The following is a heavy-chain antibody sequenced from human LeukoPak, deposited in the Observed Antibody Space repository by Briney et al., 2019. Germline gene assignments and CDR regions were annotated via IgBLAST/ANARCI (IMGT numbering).Heavy chain of an antibody. Sequence: SVKVSCKASGGTFSSYAISWVRQAPGQGLEWMGGIIPIFGTANYAQKFQGRVTITADKSTSTAYMELSSLRSEDTAVYYCARSHTVTTEVWYYYYMDVWGKGTTVTVSS. V-gene: IGHV1-69*06. CDR3: ARSHTVTTEVWYYYYMDV. CDR1: GGTFSSYA. D-gene: IGHD4-11*01. J-gene: IGHJ6*03. CDR2: IIPIFGTA.